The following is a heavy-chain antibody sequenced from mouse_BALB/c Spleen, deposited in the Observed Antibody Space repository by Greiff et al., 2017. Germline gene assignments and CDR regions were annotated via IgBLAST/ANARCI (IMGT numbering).Heavy chain of an antibody. Sequence: EVKVEESGGGLVQPGGSLKLSCVASGFTFSNYWMNWVRQSPEKGLEWVAEIRLKSNNYATHYAVSVKGRFTISREDSKSSVYLQMNNLRAEDTGIYYCTRWSYNAMDYWGQGTSVTVSS. CDR2: IRLKSNNYAT. J-gene: IGHJ4*01. CDR1: GFTFSNYW. V-gene: IGHV6-6*02. CDR3: TRWSYNAMDY. D-gene: IGHD1-1*01.